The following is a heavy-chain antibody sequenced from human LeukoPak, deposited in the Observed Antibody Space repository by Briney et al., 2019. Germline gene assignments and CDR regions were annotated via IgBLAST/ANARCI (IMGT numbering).Heavy chain of an antibody. CDR1: GFTFSNAW. Sequence: GGSLRLACAASGFTFSNAWMSWVRQAQGKGPEWVGRIKSKTDGGTTDYAAPVKRRFTISRDDSKNTLYLQMNSLKTEDTAVYYCTTARYGSGSYYNSGIVDYWGQGTLVTVSS. CDR3: TTARYGSGSYYNSGIVDY. V-gene: IGHV3-15*01. CDR2: IKSKTDGGTT. J-gene: IGHJ4*02. D-gene: IGHD3-10*01.